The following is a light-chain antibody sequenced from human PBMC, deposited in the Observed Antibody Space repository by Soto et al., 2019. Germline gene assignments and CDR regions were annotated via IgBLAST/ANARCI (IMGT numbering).Light chain of an antibody. J-gene: IGLJ1*01. CDR1: PEPVTSGHW. CDR2: DTS. Sequence: QAVVTQEPSLIVSPGGPATLTVASGPEPVTSGHWPHWFQQKPGQAPRTLIYDTSNKHSWTPARFSGSLLGGKAALTLSGAQPEDEADYYCLVIFTGVGEVFGTGTKVTVL. V-gene: IGLV7-46*01. CDR3: LVIFTGVGEV.